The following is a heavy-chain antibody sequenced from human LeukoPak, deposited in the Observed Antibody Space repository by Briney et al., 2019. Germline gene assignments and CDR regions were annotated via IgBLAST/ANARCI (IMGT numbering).Heavy chain of an antibody. Sequence: GGSLRLSCAASGFTFSSYAMSWVRQAPGKGLEWVSAISGSGGSTYYADSVKGRFTISRDSSKNTLYLQMNSLRAEDTAVYYCAKVPSGGSRSSGWYYFDYWGQGTLVTVSS. D-gene: IGHD6-19*01. V-gene: IGHV3-23*01. CDR2: ISGSGGST. CDR3: AKVPSGGSRSSGWYYFDY. J-gene: IGHJ4*02. CDR1: GFTFSSYA.